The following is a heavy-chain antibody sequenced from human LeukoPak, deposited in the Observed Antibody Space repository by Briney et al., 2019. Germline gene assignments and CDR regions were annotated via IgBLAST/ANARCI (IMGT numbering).Heavy chain of an antibody. Sequence: KPSETLSLTCAVYGGSFSGYYWSWIRQPPGKGLEWIGEINHSGSTNYNPSLKSRVTISVDTSKNQFSLKLSSVTAADTAVYYCARVGWFGESNPFSFDYWGQGTLVTVSS. V-gene: IGHV4-34*01. CDR3: ARVGWFGESNPFSFDY. CDR1: GGSFSGYY. J-gene: IGHJ4*02. CDR2: INHSGST. D-gene: IGHD3-10*01.